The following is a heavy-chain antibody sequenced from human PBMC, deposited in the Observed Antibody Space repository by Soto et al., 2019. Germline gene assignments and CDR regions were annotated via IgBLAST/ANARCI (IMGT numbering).Heavy chain of an antibody. V-gene: IGHV3-48*01. CDR3: ARAENGMDV. CDR1: GFTFSTYS. Sequence: GGSLRLSCVVSGFTFSTYSMSWVRQAPGKGLEWVSYISSSISTTYYAGSVKGRFTISRDNARNSLYLQMNSLRGDDTAVYYCARAENGMDVWGQGTTVTVSS. J-gene: IGHJ6*02. CDR2: ISSSISTT.